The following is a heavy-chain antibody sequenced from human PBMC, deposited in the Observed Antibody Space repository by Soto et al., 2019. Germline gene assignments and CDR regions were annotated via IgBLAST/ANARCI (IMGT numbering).Heavy chain of an antibody. CDR2: INPNSGGT. J-gene: IGHJ4*02. CDR3: ARGNRRYCSGGSCYTVDY. CDR1: GYTFTGYY. Sequence: QVQLVQSGAEVKKPGASVKVSCKASGYTFTGYYMHWVRQAPGQGLEWMGWINPNSGGTNYAQKFQGRVTMTRDTSISTAYMELSRLRSDDTAVHYCARGNRRYCSGGSCYTVDYWGQGTLVTVSS. D-gene: IGHD2-15*01. V-gene: IGHV1-2*02.